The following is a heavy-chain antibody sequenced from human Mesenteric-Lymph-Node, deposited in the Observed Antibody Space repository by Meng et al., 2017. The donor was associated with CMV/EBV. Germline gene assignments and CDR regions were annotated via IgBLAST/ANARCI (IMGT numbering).Heavy chain of an antibody. CDR2: ISAYNGNT. D-gene: IGHD3-9*01. CDR3: ARGLRYFGQNWFDP. Sequence: SGYTFTSYGISWVRQAPGQGLEWMGWISAYNGNTNYAQKLQGRVTMTTDTSTSTAYMELRSLRSDDTAVYYCARGLRYFGQNWFDPWGQGTLVTVSS. J-gene: IGHJ5*02. CDR1: GYTFTSYG. V-gene: IGHV1-18*01.